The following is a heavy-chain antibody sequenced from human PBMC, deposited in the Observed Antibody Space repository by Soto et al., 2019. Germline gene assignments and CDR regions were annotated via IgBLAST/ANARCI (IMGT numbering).Heavy chain of an antibody. D-gene: IGHD6-13*01. CDR2: ISHDGSVT. Sequence: QVQMVESGGGVVQPGTSLRLSCATSGFTFSTSGMHWVRQAPGKGLEWVAMISHDGSVTYYTNSVQGRFTISRDTPKNTLYLQMNSLRDEATAIYYCAKDWGSSGWYNWFVPWGQGTRVTVS. J-gene: IGHJ5*02. CDR3: AKDWGSSGWYNWFVP. CDR1: GFTFSTSG. V-gene: IGHV3-30*18.